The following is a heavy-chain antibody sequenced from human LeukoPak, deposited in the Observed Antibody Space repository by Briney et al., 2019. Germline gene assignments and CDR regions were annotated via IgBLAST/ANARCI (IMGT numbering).Heavy chain of an antibody. D-gene: IGHD1-26*01. CDR2: INGDGAST. Sequence: PGGSLRLSCAASGFTFSTYWMHWVRQVPGKGLVWVSRINGDGASTTYADSVQGRFTISRDNAKNTLYLEMNSLRVEDTAVYYCARVVVGVSNGFRHWGQGSLVTVSS. J-gene: IGHJ1*01. V-gene: IGHV3-74*01. CDR3: ARVVVGVSNGFRH. CDR1: GFTFSTYW.